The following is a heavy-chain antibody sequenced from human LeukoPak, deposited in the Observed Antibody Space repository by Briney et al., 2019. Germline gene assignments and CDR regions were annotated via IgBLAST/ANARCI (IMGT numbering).Heavy chain of an antibody. D-gene: IGHD3-9*01. CDR2: IWYDGSNK. J-gene: IGHJ6*02. CDR1: GFTFSSYG. V-gene: IGHV3-33*01. CDR3: ARSAYYDILTGYLYGMDV. Sequence: GGFLRLSCAASGFTFSSYGMHWVPQAPGKGREWGAVIWYDGSNKYYADSVKGRFTISRDNSKNTLYLQMNSLRAEDTAVYYCARSAYYDILTGYLYGMDVWGQGTTVTVSS.